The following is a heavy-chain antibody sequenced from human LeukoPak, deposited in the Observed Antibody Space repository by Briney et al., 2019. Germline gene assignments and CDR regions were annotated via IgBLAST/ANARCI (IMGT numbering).Heavy chain of an antibody. J-gene: IGHJ4*02. V-gene: IGHV3-48*03. CDR1: GFTFSSYE. D-gene: IGHD1-26*01. Sequence: QPGGSLRLSCAASGFTFSSYEMNWVRQAPGKGLEWVSYISSSGSTIYYADSVKGRFTISRDNAKNSLYLQMNSLRAEDTAVYYCARHSGSYRCFDYGGQGTLVTVSS. CDR3: ARHSGSYRCFDY. CDR2: ISSSGSTI.